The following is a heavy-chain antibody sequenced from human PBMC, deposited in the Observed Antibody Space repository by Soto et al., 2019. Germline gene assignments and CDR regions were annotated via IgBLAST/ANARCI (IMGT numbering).Heavy chain of an antibody. V-gene: IGHV3-20*01. CDR1: GFTFDDYG. CDR2: INWNGGST. CDR3: AREGSGPYYYYLDV. Sequence: EVQLVESGGGVVRTGGSLRLSCAASGFTFDDYGMSWVRQAPGKGLEWVSGINWNGGSTAYAYSVKGRFTISGDNAKNSLYLQMNSLRAGDTAVYHCAREGSGPYYYYLDVWGKGTPVTVSS. J-gene: IGHJ6*03.